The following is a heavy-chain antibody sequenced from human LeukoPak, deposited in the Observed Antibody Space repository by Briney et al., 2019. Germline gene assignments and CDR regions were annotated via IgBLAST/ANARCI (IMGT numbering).Heavy chain of an antibody. CDR3: AKGRKWELRDAFDI. CDR2: ISSSGSTI. Sequence: GGSLRLSCAASGFTFSDYYMSWIRQAPGKGLEWVSYISSSGSTIYYADSVKGRFTISRDNAKNSLYLQMNSLRAEDTAVYYCAKGRKWELRDAFDIWGQGTMVTVSS. V-gene: IGHV3-11*01. J-gene: IGHJ3*02. D-gene: IGHD1-26*01. CDR1: GFTFSDYY.